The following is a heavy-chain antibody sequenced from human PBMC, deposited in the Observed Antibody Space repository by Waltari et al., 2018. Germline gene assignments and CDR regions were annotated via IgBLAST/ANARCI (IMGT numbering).Heavy chain of an antibody. J-gene: IGHJ4*02. D-gene: IGHD3-10*01. CDR2: IDNSGETT. CDR3: AKDSGYSMIRGRENS. CDR1: GLEYSSYA. Sequence: VYLLESGGGLVQPGGSLRRSCVGSGLEYSSYAISWVRQAPGKGLEWVSGIDNSGETTYYAASVKGRFTISRDDSRNTVYLHMTTLRVDDTAVYYCAKDSGYSMIRGRENSWGQGTLVIVSS. V-gene: IGHV3-23*05.